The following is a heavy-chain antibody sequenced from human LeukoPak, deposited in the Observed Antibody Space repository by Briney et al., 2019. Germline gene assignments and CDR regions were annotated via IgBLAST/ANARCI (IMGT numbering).Heavy chain of an antibody. CDR1: GFTFDDYA. CDR3: AKDQTYYYDSSGYYGPLDY. D-gene: IGHD3-22*01. J-gene: IGHJ4*02. Sequence: GGSLRLSCEASGFTFDDYAMHWVRQAPGKGLEWVSGISWDSGSRGYADSVKGRFAISRDNAKNSQYLQMNSLRAEDTALYYCAKDQTYYYDSSGYYGPLDYWGQGTLVTVSS. V-gene: IGHV3-9*01. CDR2: ISWDSGSR.